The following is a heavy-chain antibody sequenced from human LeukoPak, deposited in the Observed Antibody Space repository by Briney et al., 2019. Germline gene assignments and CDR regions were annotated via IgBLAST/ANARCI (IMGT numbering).Heavy chain of an antibody. Sequence: PGGSLRLSCAASGFTFSSYAMHWVRQAPGKGLEWVAVISYDGSNKYYAASVRGRFTISRDNSKNTLYLQMNSLRPEDTGVYYCTKDPQDFYGSSGYRPGRYWGQGTLVTVSS. CDR3: TKDPQDFYGSSGYRPGRY. CDR2: ISYDGSNK. CDR1: GFTFSSYA. J-gene: IGHJ4*02. V-gene: IGHV3-30-3*01. D-gene: IGHD3-22*01.